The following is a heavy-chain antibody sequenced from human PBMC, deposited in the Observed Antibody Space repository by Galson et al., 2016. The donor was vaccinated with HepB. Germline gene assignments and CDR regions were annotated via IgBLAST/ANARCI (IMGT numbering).Heavy chain of an antibody. J-gene: IGHJ4*02. Sequence: SLRLSCAASGFTFSSYAMSWVRQAPGKGLEWVSTISGNGGGTYYAGSVKGRFTISRDNSKNTLYMQMNSLRAEDTAVYYCAKGSWELQPPFDYWGQGTLVFVSS. CDR2: ISGNGGGT. V-gene: IGHV3-23*01. D-gene: IGHD1-26*01. CDR1: GFTFSSYA. CDR3: AKGSWELQPPFDY.